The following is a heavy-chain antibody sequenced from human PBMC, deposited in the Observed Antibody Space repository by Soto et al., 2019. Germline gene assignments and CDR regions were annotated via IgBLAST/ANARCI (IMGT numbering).Heavy chain of an antibody. CDR2: IYYSGST. V-gene: IGHV4-31*03. D-gene: IGHD3-16*02. J-gene: IGHJ4*02. CDR3: ERHRRDGRDY. CDR1: GGSISSGGYY. Sequence: SETLSLTCTVSGGSISSGGYYWSWIRQHPGKGLEWIGYIYYSGSTYYNPSLKSRVTIXXXXSXKXFXLXXXSLTXADTAVYYCERHRRDGRDYWGQGILVTVS.